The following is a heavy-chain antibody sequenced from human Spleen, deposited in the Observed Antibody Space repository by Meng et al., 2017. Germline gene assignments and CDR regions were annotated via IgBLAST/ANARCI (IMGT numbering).Heavy chain of an antibody. J-gene: IGHJ4*02. CDR1: GCSISSGDYY. CDR2: IYYSGST. D-gene: IGHD3-9*01. V-gene: IGHV4-30-4*01. Sequence: QVQLQESGLGLVKPSQSLSHTCTVSGCSISSGDYYWSWIRQPPGKCLEWIGYIYYSGSTYYNPSLKSRVTISVDTSKNQFSLKLSAVTAADTAVYYCARARGTIFDFDYWGQGTLVTVSS. CDR3: ARARGTIFDFDY.